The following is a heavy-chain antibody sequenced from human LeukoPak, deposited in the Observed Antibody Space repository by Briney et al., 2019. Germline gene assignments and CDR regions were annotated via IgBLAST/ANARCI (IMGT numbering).Heavy chain of an antibody. CDR3: ARGGSVSYYFDY. Sequence: PGGSLRLSRAASGFTFSTYEMNWVRQAPGKGLEWVSYITTSGNSIYYADSVKGRFTISRDNTKNSLYLQMNSLRAEDTAVYYCARGGSVSYYFDYWGQGTLVTVSS. D-gene: IGHD1-26*01. V-gene: IGHV3-48*03. CDR2: ITTSGNSI. CDR1: GFTFSTYE. J-gene: IGHJ4*02.